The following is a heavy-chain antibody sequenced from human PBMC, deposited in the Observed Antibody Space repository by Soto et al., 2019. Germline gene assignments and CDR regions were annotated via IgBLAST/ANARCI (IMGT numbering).Heavy chain of an antibody. CDR2: INHSGST. CDR1: GGSFSGYY. Sequence: QVQLQQWGAGLLKPSETLSLTCAVYGGSFSGYYWSWIRQPPGKGLEWIGEINHSGSTNYNPSLKSRVTISVDTSKNQFSLKLSSVTAADTAVYYFARGDPGIAVAGTRYYFDYWGQGTLVTVSS. CDR3: ARGDPGIAVAGTRYYFDY. V-gene: IGHV4-34*01. J-gene: IGHJ4*02. D-gene: IGHD6-19*01.